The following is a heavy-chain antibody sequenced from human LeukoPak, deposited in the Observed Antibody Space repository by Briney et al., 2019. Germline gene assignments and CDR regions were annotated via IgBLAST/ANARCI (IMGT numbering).Heavy chain of an antibody. CDR1: GDSVSINSAA. Sequence: SQTLSLTCAISGDSVSINSAAWNWIRQSPSRGLEWLGRTYYRSKWYNHYAVSVKSRITIKTDKTKNPFSLQLNSVTPEDTAVYYCAGSDTIGYIPREWDYWYFDLWGRGTLVTVSS. CDR3: AGSDTIGYIPREWDYWYFDL. D-gene: IGHD3-10*01. V-gene: IGHV6-1*01. J-gene: IGHJ2*01. CDR2: TYYRSKWYN.